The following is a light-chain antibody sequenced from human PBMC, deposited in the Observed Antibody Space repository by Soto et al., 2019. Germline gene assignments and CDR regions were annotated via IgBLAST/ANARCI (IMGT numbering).Light chain of an antibody. CDR1: YSDIGAYNY. V-gene: IGLV2-8*01. Sequence: QSVLTQPPSASGSPGQSVTIPCTGTYSDIGAYNYVSWYQQRPGEAPKLIIYEVSKRPSGVPDRTFASKSGNTASLTVSGLQADDEANYYCSSFKGTNSFVFGTGTKVTVL. CDR3: SSFKGTNSFV. J-gene: IGLJ1*01. CDR2: EVS.